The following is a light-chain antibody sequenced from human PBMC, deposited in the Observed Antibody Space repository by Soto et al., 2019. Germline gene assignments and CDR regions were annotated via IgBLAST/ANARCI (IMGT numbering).Light chain of an antibody. CDR3: QHYIGSPPMYT. CDR1: QSVSSGY. CDR2: GAS. Sequence: EIVLTQSPGTLSLSPGERATLSCRASQSVSSGYLAWYQQKPGQASRLLMSGASSRATGIPDRFSGSGSETDFILTISRLEPEDFALYYCQHYIGSPPMYTFGQGTKVEMK. V-gene: IGKV3-20*01. J-gene: IGKJ2*01.